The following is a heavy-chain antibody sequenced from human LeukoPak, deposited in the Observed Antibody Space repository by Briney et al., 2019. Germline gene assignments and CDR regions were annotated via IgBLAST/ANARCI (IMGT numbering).Heavy chain of an antibody. CDR2: ISSSSSYI. D-gene: IGHD3-10*02. Sequence: PGGSLRLSRAASGFTFSSYSMNWVRQAPGKGLEWVSSISSSSSYIYYADSVKGRFTISRDNAKNSLYLQMNSLRAEDTAVYYCAKGHPRPPMLYYYYMDVWGKGTTVTVSS. CDR3: AKGHPRPPMLYYYYMDV. CDR1: GFTFSSYS. V-gene: IGHV3-21*01. J-gene: IGHJ6*03.